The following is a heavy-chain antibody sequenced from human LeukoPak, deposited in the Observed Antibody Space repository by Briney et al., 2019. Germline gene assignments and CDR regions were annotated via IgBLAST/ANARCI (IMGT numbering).Heavy chain of an antibody. J-gene: IGHJ4*02. D-gene: IGHD2-15*01. CDR2: INPNSGGT. CDR1: GYTFTGYY. CDR3: ARYDCSGGSCYFDY. Sequence: ASVKVSCKASGYTFTGYYMHWVRQAPGQGLEWMGWINPNSGGTNYAQKFQGRVTMTRDTSISTAYMELSRLRSDDTAVYYCARYDCSGGSCYFDYWGRGTLVTVSS. V-gene: IGHV1-2*02.